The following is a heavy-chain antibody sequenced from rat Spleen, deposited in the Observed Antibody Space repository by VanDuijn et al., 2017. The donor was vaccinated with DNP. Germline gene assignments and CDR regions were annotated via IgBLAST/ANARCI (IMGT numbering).Heavy chain of an antibody. CDR2: ISYSGST. D-gene: IGHD5-1*01. J-gene: IGHJ2*01. Sequence: EVQLQESGPGLVKPSQSLSLTCSVTGYSITTNYWGWIRKFPGNRMEWIGLISYSGSTSYSPSLKSRISITRDTSKNQFFLQVNSVTTEDSATYYCAIQLGVFDYWGQGVLVTVSS. V-gene: IGHV3-1*01. CDR3: AIQLGVFDY. CDR1: GYSITTNY.